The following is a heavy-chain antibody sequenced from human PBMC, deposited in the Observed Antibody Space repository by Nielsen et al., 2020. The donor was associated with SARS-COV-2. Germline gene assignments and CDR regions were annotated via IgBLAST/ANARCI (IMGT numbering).Heavy chain of an antibody. D-gene: IGHD3-10*01. CDR3: ARNNYYASGTYYNSGDY. Sequence: LSLTCAASGFTFSDYYMSWIRQAPGKGLEWVSYISSSSRYTNYAESVKGRFTISRDNAKKSVYLQMNSLRAEDTAVYYCARNNYYASGTYYNSGDYWGQGTLVTVSS. J-gene: IGHJ4*02. CDR1: GFTFSDYY. V-gene: IGHV3-11*03. CDR2: ISSSSRYT.